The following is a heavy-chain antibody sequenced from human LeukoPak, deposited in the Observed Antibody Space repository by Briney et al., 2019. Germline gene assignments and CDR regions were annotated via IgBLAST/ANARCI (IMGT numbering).Heavy chain of an antibody. J-gene: IGHJ5*02. CDR3: ARDVSFYGGDWFDP. D-gene: IGHD4-23*01. CDR1: GFTFSSSA. Sequence: GGSLRLSCAAYGFTFSSSAMNWVRQAPGKGLEWVSYISSAASTRYYADSVKGRFTISRDNAKNSLYLQMNSLRGEDTAVYYCARDVSFYGGDWFDPWGQGTLVTVSS. CDR2: ISSAASTR. V-gene: IGHV3-48*03.